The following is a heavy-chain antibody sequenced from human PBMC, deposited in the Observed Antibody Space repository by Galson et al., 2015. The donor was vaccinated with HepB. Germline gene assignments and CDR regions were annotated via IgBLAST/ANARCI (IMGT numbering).Heavy chain of an antibody. CDR2: FDPEDGET. J-gene: IGHJ4*02. CDR3: ATIGYCSGGSCYDY. CDR1: GYTLTELS. Sequence: SVKVSCKVSGYTLTELSMHWVRQAPGRGLEWMGGFDPEDGETIYAQKFQGRVTMTEDTSTDTAYMELSSLRSEDTAVYYCATIGYCSGGSCYDYWGQGTLVTVSS. V-gene: IGHV1-24*01. D-gene: IGHD2-15*01.